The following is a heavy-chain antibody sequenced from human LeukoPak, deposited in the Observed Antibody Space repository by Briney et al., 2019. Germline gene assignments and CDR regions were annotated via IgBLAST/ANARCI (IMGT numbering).Heavy chain of an antibody. CDR2: ISYDGSNK. CDR1: GFTFSSYA. V-gene: IGHV3-30-3*02. CDR3: AKRTVSSGWILFDY. Sequence: GGSLRLSCAASGFTFSSYAMHWVRQAPGKGLEWVAVISYDGSNKYYADSVKGRFTISRDNSKNTLYLQMNSLRAEDTAVYYCAKRTVSSGWILFDYWGQGTLVTVSS. J-gene: IGHJ4*02. D-gene: IGHD6-19*01.